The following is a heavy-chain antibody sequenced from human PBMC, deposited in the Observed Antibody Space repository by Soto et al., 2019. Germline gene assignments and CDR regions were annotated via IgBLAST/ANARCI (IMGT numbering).Heavy chain of an antibody. V-gene: IGHV1-18*01. CDR1: GYTFTSYG. D-gene: IGHD1-7*01. Sequence: QVQLVQSGAEVKKPAASVKVSCKASGYTFTSYGINWVRQAPGQGLEWMGWISAYNGNTNYAQKLQGRVTMTTDTSTSRAYMELRSLRSDDTAVYYCARVITGTTFYYYYGMDVWGQGTTVTVSS. CDR3: ARVITGTTFYYYYGMDV. J-gene: IGHJ6*02. CDR2: ISAYNGNT.